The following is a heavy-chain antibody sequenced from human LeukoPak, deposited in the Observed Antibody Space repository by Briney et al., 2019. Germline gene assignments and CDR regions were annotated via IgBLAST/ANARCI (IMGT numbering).Heavy chain of an antibody. V-gene: IGHV1-18*04. CDR1: GYTFTSYG. D-gene: IGHD3-10*01. CDR2: ISAYNGNT. CDR3: AKDQRYYGSGSYSLGTSGY. J-gene: IGHJ4*02. Sequence: GASVKVSCKASGYTFTSYGISWVRQAPGQGLEWMGWISAYNGNTNYPQKLHGRVTMTTDTSTSTAYMELRSLRSDDTAVYYCAKDQRYYGSGSYSLGTSGYWGQGTLVTVSS.